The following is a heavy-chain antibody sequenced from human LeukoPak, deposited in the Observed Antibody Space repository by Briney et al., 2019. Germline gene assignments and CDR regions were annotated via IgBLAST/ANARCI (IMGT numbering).Heavy chain of an antibody. J-gene: IGHJ4*02. D-gene: IGHD2/OR15-2a*01. V-gene: IGHV3-33*01. CDR3: ARDFPFRD. CDR1: GFTFSTYG. CDR2: IWYDGSNR. Sequence: PGGSLRLSCAASGFTFSTYGMEWVRQAPGKGLEWVAVIWYDGSNRYYADSVKGRFTISRDNSKNMVFLQMDSLRAEDTAVYYCARDFPFRDWGQGTLVTVSS.